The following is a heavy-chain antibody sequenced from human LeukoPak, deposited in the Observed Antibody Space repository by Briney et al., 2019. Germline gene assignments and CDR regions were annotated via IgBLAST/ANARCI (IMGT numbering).Heavy chain of an antibody. CDR1: GLSFSSYT. D-gene: IGHD3-10*01. CDR3: AKVTRSGSYVFDY. V-gene: IGHV3-23*01. Sequence: GGSLRLSCAPSGLSFSSYTIHWVRQAPGKGLEWVSAISGSGGSTYYADSVKGRFTISRDNSKNTLYLQMNSLRAEDTAVYYCAKVTRSGSYVFDYWGQGTLVTVSS. J-gene: IGHJ4*02. CDR2: ISGSGGST.